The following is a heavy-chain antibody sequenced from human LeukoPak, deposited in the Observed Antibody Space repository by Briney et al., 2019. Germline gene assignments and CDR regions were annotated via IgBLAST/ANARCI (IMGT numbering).Heavy chain of an antibody. CDR1: GFTFNNYH. J-gene: IGHJ4*02. D-gene: IGHD3-10*01. CDR3: AKECDYSPGHKFDL. Sequence: PAGSLRLSCAASGFTFNNYHMSWVRQAPGKGLEWVSVLFTGGGRTLYADSVKGRFTISGATSRTTLYLQMNGLRAEDTAVYYCAKECDYSPGHKFDLWGQGTLVTVSS. V-gene: IGHV3-23*01. CDR2: LFTGGGRT.